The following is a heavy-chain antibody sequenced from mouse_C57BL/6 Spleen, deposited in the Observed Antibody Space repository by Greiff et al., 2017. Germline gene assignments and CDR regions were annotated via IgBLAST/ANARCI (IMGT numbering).Heavy chain of an antibody. D-gene: IGHD2-5*01. Sequence: VQLQQPGAELVKPGASVKMSCKASGYTFTSYWINWVKQRPGQGLEWIGDIYPGSGSTNYNEKFKSKATLTVDPSSSTAYMQLSSLTSEDSEVLYCASSDYYYSRPYYYAMDFWGPGTSVTVSS. CDR2: IYPGSGST. CDR1: GYTFTSYW. CDR3: ASSDYYYSRPYYYAMDF. V-gene: IGHV1-55*01. J-gene: IGHJ4*01.